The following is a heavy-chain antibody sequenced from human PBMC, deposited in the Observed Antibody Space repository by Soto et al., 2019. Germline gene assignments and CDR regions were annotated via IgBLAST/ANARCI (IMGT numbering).Heavy chain of an antibody. CDR1: GGSIGSGGYY. D-gene: IGHD6-13*01. CDR2: IYYSGNT. V-gene: IGHV4-31*03. J-gene: IGHJ4*02. CDR3: ARYRREAVAGYTLDN. Sequence: SETLSLTCTVSGGSIGSGGYYWSWIRHLPGKGLEWIGHIYYSGNTYYNPSLKSRLAISVDTSKNQFSLKLNSVTAADTAVYYCARYRREAVAGYTLDNWGQGILVTVSS.